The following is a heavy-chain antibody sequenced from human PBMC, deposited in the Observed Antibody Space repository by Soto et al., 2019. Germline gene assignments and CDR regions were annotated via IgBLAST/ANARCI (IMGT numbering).Heavy chain of an antibody. D-gene: IGHD5-12*01. CDR2: ISSSSSYI. V-gene: IGHV3-21*01. CDR3: ARAPGSGYFYDY. J-gene: IGHJ4*02. CDR1: GFIFSSYS. Sequence: GGSLRLSCAASGFIFSSYSMNWVRQAPGKGLEWVSSISSSSSYIYYADSVKGRFTISRDNAKNSLYLQMNSLRGEDTAVYYCARAPGSGYFYDYWGQGTLVTVSS.